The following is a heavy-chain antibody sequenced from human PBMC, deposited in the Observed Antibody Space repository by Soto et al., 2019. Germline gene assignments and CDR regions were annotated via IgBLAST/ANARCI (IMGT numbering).Heavy chain of an antibody. V-gene: IGHV4-59*08. CDR1: GGSISSYY. CDR3: GRGDSYYQYMDV. Sequence: PSETLSLTCTVSGGSISSYYWSWIRQPPGKGLEWIGYIYYTGSTNYNPSLKSRVAVSVDTSKNQFSLKLSSVTTADTAVYYCGRGDSYYQYMDVWGKGTTVTVSS. J-gene: IGHJ6*03. CDR2: IYYTGST. D-gene: IGHD2-2*01.